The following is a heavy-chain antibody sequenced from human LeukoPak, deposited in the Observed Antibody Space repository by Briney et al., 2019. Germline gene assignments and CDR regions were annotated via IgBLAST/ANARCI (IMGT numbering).Heavy chain of an antibody. V-gene: IGHV3-30*04. J-gene: IGHJ4*02. Sequence: GGSLRLSCAASGFTFSSYAMHWVRQAPGKGLEWVAVISYDGSNKYYADSVKGRFTISRDNSKNTLYLQMNSLRAEDTAVYYCARDYYGSGSYYMEFDYWGQGTLVTVSS. CDR3: ARDYYGSGSYYMEFDY. CDR2: ISYDGSNK. CDR1: GFTFSSYA. D-gene: IGHD3-10*01.